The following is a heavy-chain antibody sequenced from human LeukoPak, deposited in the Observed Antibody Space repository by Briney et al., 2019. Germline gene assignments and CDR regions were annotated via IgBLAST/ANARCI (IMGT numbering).Heavy chain of an antibody. CDR1: GASFRGYY. J-gene: IGHJ4*02. Sequence: SETLSLTCAVYGASFRGYYWSWIRQSPGEGLEWIGEINYSGGTNFNPSLKSRVTISVDTSEKRFSLRLSSVTAADTAVYYCARHVYYGLGNYYRLDFWGQGTLVTVSA. D-gene: IGHD3-10*01. V-gene: IGHV4-34*01. CDR3: ARHVYYGLGNYYRLDF. CDR2: INYSGGT.